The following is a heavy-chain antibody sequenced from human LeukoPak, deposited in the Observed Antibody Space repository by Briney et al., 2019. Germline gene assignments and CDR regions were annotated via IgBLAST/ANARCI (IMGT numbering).Heavy chain of an antibody. CDR3: ARVVAAAGNNWFDP. D-gene: IGHD6-13*01. J-gene: IGHJ5*02. CDR2: IHDSGST. CDR1: GDSISSGGYS. V-gene: IGHV4-30-4*07. Sequence: PSETLSLTCTVSGDSISSGGYSWSWIRQTPGKGLEWIAYIHDSGSTYNNPSLKTRLSISIDTSKNQFSLKLNSVSAADTAVYYCARVVAAAGNNWFDPWGQGTLVTVSS.